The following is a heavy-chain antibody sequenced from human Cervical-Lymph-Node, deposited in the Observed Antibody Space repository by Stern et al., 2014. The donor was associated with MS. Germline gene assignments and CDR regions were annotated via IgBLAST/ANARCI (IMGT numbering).Heavy chain of an antibody. J-gene: IGHJ5*02. Sequence: QVELVESGAEVRKAGSSVKVCWKASGGTFRKFASSWVRQAGGKGIEWMGGIFAVFGTPTYAQEFRGRVTITADVSTSTVYMELSNLISDYTAVYYCALSSETSNTWYSLCYDLWGQGTLVTVSS. V-gene: IGHV1-69*01. CDR3: ALSSETSNTWYSLCYDL. D-gene: IGHD1-14*01. CDR1: GGTFRKFA. CDR2: IFAVFGTP.